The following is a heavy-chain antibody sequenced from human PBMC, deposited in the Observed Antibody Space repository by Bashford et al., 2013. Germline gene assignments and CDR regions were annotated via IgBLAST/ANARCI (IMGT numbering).Heavy chain of an antibody. Sequence: SVKVSCKASGGTFSSYAISWVRQAPGQGLEWMGRIIPILGIANYAQKFQGRVTITADKSTSTAYMELSSLRSEDTAVYYCARDLDGHILTGYYRGRDDPTGGYWGQGTLVTVSS. CDR2: IIPILGIA. V-gene: IGHV1-69*04. D-gene: IGHD3-9*01. CDR1: GGTFSSYA. CDR3: ARDLDGHILTGYYRGRDDPTGGY. J-gene: IGHJ4*02.